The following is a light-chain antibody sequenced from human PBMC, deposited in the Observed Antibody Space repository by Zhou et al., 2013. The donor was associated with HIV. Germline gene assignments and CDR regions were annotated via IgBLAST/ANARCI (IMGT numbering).Light chain of an antibody. CDR3: MQALQT. CDR2: LGS. Sequence: DIVMTQTPLSLSVTPGQPASISCRSSQSLLDSDDGNTYLDWYLQKPGQSPQLLIYLGSNRASGVPDRFSGSGSGTDFTLKISRVEAEDVGVYYCMQALQTFGPGTKVDIK. J-gene: IGKJ3*01. CDR1: QSLLDSDDGNTY. V-gene: IGKV2-28*01.